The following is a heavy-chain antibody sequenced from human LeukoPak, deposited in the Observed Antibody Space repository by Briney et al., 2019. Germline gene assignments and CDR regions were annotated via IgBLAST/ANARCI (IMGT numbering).Heavy chain of an antibody. CDR1: GFMFSSYN. D-gene: IGHD2-15*01. Sequence: PGESLRLSCAASGFMFSSYNMDWVRQAPGKGLEWVSYISSSSTIYYADSVKGRFTISRDNAKNSLYLQMNSLRDEDTAVYYCARVTRIFNFDYWGQGTLVTVSS. CDR3: ARVTRIFNFDY. J-gene: IGHJ4*02. V-gene: IGHV3-48*02. CDR2: ISSSSTI.